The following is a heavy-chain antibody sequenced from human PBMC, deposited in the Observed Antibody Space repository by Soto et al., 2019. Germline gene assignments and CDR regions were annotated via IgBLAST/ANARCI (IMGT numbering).Heavy chain of an antibody. V-gene: IGHV1-69*01. Sequence: QVHLVQSGSEVKKPGSSVTVSCKASGGTFNTYTFSWVRQAPGQGLEWMGSILPIMGSVNYAHDFRGRLSLTAAPSTTTAYMELTSLTSHDTAIYYCARIPRYSYPTSDPLDNWGQGTLVTVSS. CDR1: GGTFNTYT. CDR2: ILPIMGSV. D-gene: IGHD2-15*01. J-gene: IGHJ4*02. CDR3: ARIPRYSYPTSDPLDN.